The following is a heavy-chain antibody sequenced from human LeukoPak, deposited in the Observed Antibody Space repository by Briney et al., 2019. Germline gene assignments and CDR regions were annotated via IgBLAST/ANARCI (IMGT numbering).Heavy chain of an antibody. CDR2: IYYSGNT. D-gene: IGHD3-22*01. Sequence: PGGSLRLSCAASGFTFSSYSMNWIRQPPGKGLEWIGYIYYSGNTNYNPSLKSRVTISVDTSKNQFSLKLSSVTAADTAVYYCARAGSGYSLYDYWGQGTLVTVSS. V-gene: IGHV4-59*01. CDR1: GFTFSSYS. J-gene: IGHJ4*02. CDR3: ARAGSGYSLYDY.